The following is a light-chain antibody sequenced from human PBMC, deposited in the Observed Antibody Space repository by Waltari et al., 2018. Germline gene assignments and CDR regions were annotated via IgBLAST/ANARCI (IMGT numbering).Light chain of an antibody. CDR2: DVV. J-gene: IGLJ3*02. CDR1: INDVGVEDY. CDR3: CSYAGAYTFV. Sequence: QSALTQPHSVSASPGQSVTIPCSGSINDVGVEDYVSWYQQLPGKAPNLLLYDVVKRPSAVPSRFSGSTYGTTASLTISGLQTDDEATYDCCSYAGAYTFVFGGGTKLTVL. V-gene: IGLV2-11*01.